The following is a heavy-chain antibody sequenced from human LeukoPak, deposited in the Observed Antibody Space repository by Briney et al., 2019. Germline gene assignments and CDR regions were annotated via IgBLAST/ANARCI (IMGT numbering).Heavy chain of an antibody. CDR1: GFTFSNYN. Sequence: GGSLRLSCAASGFTFSNYNFHWVRQAPGKGLEYVSAISSNGGTTYYANSVQGRFTISRDNSKNTLYLQMDSLTSEDMAVYYCARDPCGAGVCWRYFDCWGQGTLVTVSS. D-gene: IGHD2-21*02. CDR3: ARDPCGAGVCWRYFDC. J-gene: IGHJ4*02. CDR2: ISSNGGTT. V-gene: IGHV3-64*01.